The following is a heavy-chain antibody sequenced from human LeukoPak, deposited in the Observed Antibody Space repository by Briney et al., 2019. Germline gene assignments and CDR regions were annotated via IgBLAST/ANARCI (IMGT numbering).Heavy chain of an antibody. CDR1: GYTFTGYY. D-gene: IGHD3-10*01. J-gene: IGHJ3*02. Sequence: ASVKVSCKASGYTFTGYYMHWVRQAPGQGLEWMGIINPSGGSTSYAQKFQGRVTMTRDMSTSTVYMELSSLRSEDTAVYYCARGKYGSGSYKDDAFDIWGQGTMVTVSS. CDR2: INPSGGST. CDR3: ARGKYGSGSYKDDAFDI. V-gene: IGHV1-46*01.